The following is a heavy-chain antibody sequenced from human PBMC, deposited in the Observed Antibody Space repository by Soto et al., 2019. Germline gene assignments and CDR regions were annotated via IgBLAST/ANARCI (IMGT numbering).Heavy chain of an antibody. CDR3: ARDGCSGGSCYSDH. CDR2: ISSSSSTI. Sequence: GGSLRLSCAASGFTFSSYSMNWVRQAPGKGLEWVSYISSSSSTIYYADSVKGRFTISRDNAKNSLYLQMNSLRAEDTAVYYCARDGCSGGSCYSDHWGQGTLVTVSS. CDR1: GFTFSSYS. D-gene: IGHD2-15*01. J-gene: IGHJ4*02. V-gene: IGHV3-48*01.